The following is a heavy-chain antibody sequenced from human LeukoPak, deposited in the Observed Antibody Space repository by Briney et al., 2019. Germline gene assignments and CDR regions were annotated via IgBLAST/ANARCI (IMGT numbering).Heavy chain of an antibody. CDR3: ARGRVGRTLACYY. CDR1: GFTFSSYG. J-gene: IGHJ4*02. Sequence: GGSLRLSCAASGFTFSSYGMHWVRQAPGKGLEWVAFIRYDGSNKYYADSVKGRFTISRDNSKNTLYLQMNSLRAEDTAVYYCARGRVGRTLACYYWGQGTLVTVSS. V-gene: IGHV3-30*02. CDR2: IRYDGSNK. D-gene: IGHD1-26*01.